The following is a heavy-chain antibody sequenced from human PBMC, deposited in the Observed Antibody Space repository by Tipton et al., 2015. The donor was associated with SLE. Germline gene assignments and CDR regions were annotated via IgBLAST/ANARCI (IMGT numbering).Heavy chain of an antibody. Sequence: SLRLSCAASGFTFSSYGMHWVRQAPGKGLEWVAFIRYDGSNKYYADSVKGRFTISRDNSKNTLYLQMNSLRAEDTAVYYCAKDLDRPGDYYYYYGMDVWGQGTTVTVSS. V-gene: IGHV3-30*02. CDR2: IRYDGSNK. CDR1: GFTFSSYG. CDR3: AKDLDRPGDYYYYYGMDV. J-gene: IGHJ6*02. D-gene: IGHD3-10*01.